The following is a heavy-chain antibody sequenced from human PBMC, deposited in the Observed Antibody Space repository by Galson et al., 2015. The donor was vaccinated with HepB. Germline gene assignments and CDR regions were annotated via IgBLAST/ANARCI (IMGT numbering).Heavy chain of an antibody. CDR1: GFSFSSYV. V-gene: IGHV3-30-3*01. CDR2: ISFDGSDK. D-gene: IGHD6-13*01. Sequence: SLRLSCAASGFSFSSYVMHWVRQAPGRGLEWVALISFDGSDKYYADSVKGRFTISRENSKNTLYVQMNSLRAEDTAVYYCARASDRATADTRAFDIWGQGTMVTVSS. CDR3: ARASDRATADTRAFDI. J-gene: IGHJ3*02.